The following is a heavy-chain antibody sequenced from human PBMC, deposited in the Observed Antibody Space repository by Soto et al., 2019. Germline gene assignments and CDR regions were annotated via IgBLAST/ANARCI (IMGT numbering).Heavy chain of an antibody. V-gene: IGHV1-69*12. J-gene: IGHJ2*01. Sequence: QVQLVQSGAEVKKPGSSVTVSCKASGGTFSRYTISWVRQAPGQGLEWMGGIIPIFGTANYAQKFQGRVTSTADESTRTAYMELSSLRSEDTAVYYCARGNHRWLQLWYFDLWGRGTLVTVSS. CDR1: GGTFSRYT. CDR3: ARGNHRWLQLWYFDL. D-gene: IGHD5-12*01. CDR2: IIPIFGTA.